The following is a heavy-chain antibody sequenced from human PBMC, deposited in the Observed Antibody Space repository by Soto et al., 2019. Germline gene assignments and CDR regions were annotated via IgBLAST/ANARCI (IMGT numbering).Heavy chain of an antibody. D-gene: IGHD6-13*01. Sequence: SETLSLTCTVSGGSISSSSYYWGWIRQPPGKGLEWIGSIYYSGSTYYNPSPKSRVTISVDTSKNQFSLKLSSVTAADTAVYYCARHGPAAGYYYYGMDVWGQGTTVTVSS. V-gene: IGHV4-39*01. CDR2: IYYSGST. CDR1: GGSISSSSYY. J-gene: IGHJ6*02. CDR3: ARHGPAAGYYYYGMDV.